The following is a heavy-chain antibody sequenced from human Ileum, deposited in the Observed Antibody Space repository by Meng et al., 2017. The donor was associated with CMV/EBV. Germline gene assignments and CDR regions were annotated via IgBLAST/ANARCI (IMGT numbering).Heavy chain of an antibody. Sequence: APGPGVPKPLETLCLPFSAPGGSISTTEDYWGGHRQPPGKGLEWIVSIFDSGSTYYKPSLKRRVTISRDTSKNQFSLKLTSVTAADTAVYFCARDLVGFLEGFDPWGQGTLVTVSS. CDR2: IFDSGST. CDR1: GGSISTTEDY. J-gene: IGHJ5*02. CDR3: ARDLVGFLEGFDP. V-gene: IGHV4-39*07. D-gene: IGHD3-3*01.